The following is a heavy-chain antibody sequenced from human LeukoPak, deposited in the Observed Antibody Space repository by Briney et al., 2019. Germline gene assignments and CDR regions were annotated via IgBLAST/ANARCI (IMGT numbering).Heavy chain of an antibody. V-gene: IGHV5-51*01. Sequence: GASLQISCKGAGYSFTSYWIAWGRQLPGKGLEWMGIIYPGDSDTKYSPSFQGQVTISADKSSSTAYLQWSSLKASDTAMYYCARQYTSSWYSGLGYWGQGTLVTVSS. CDR1: GYSFTSYW. D-gene: IGHD6-13*01. J-gene: IGHJ4*02. CDR3: ARQYTSSWYSGLGY. CDR2: IYPGDSDT.